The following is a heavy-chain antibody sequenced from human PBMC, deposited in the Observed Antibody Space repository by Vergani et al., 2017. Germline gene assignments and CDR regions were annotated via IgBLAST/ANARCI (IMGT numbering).Heavy chain of an antibody. D-gene: IGHD1-20*01. J-gene: IGHJ6*02. CDR2: IYHSGST. CDR3: ARFLTGTTIYYYYGMDV. V-gene: IGHV4-4*02. CDR1: GGSISSSNW. Sequence: QVQLQESGPGLVKPSGTLSLTCAVSGGSISSSNWWSWVRQPPGKGLEWIGEIYHSGSTNYNPSLKSRVTISVDKSKNQSSLKLSSVTAADTAVYYCARFLTGTTIYYYYGMDVWGQGTTVTVSS.